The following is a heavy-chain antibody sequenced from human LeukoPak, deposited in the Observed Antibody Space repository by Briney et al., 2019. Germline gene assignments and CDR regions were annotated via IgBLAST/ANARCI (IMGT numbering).Heavy chain of an antibody. CDR2: ISAYNGNT. Sequence: ASVKVSCKASGYTFTSYGISWVRQASGQGLEWMGWISAYNGNTNYAQKLQGRVTMTTDTSTSTAYMELRSLRSDDTAVYYCARCPNYDILTGYCYYFDYWGQGTLVTVSS. J-gene: IGHJ4*02. D-gene: IGHD3-9*01. V-gene: IGHV1-18*01. CDR1: GYTFTSYG. CDR3: ARCPNYDILTGYCYYFDY.